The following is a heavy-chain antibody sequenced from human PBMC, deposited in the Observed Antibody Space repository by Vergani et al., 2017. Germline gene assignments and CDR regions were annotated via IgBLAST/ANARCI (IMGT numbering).Heavy chain of an antibody. Sequence: EVQLVESGGGLVKPGGSLRLSCAASGFTFSSYSMNWVRQAPGKGLEWVSSISSSSSYIYYADSVKGRFTISRDNAKNSLYLQMNSLRAEDTAVYYCARDWGYCSGGSCYPYYYYYYMDVWGKGTTVTVSS. D-gene: IGHD2-15*01. J-gene: IGHJ6*03. CDR1: GFTFSSYS. CDR2: ISSSSSYI. V-gene: IGHV3-21*01. CDR3: ARDWGYCSGGSCYPYYYYYYMDV.